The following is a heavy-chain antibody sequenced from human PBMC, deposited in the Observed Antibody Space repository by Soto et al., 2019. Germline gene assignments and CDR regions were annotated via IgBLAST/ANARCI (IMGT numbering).Heavy chain of an antibody. D-gene: IGHD3-10*01. V-gene: IGHV5-51*07. J-gene: IGHJ6*02. Sequence: PGESLKISCKGSGYSFTSYWIGWVHQMPGKGLEWMGIIYPGDSDTRYSPSFQGQVTITADKSISTAYLQWSSLKGSDTAMYYCARQELLWFGTPRAPYGMDVWGQGTTVTVSS. CDR1: GYSFTSYW. CDR3: ARQELLWFGTPRAPYGMDV. CDR2: IYPGDSDT.